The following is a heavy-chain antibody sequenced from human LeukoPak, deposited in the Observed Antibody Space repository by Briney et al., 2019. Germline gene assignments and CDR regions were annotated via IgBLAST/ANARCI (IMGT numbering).Heavy chain of an antibody. CDR3: AKDLHFDY. J-gene: IGHJ4*02. CDR2: ISSSSNYI. CDR1: GFTFSSYS. V-gene: IGHV3-21*01. Sequence: GGSLRLSCAASGFTFSSYSMNWVRQAPGKGLEWVSSISSSSNYIYYADSVKGRFTIARDNAKNTLYLQMNSLRAEDTAVYYCAKDLHFDYRGQGTLVTVSS.